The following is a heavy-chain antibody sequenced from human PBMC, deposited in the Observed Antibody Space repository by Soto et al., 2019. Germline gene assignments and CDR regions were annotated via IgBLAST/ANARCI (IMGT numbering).Heavy chain of an antibody. J-gene: IGHJ3*02. CDR3: ARDLSGDYGALDT. CDR2: IRCGGSNT. D-gene: IGHD4-17*01. Sequence: PGGSLRLSCAASGFTFSSYAMSWVRQAPGKGLEWVAVIRCGGSNTFYADSVKGRFTISKDNSKNTLYLQMNSLRAEDTAVYYCARDLSGDYGALDTWGQGTMVTVSS. V-gene: IGHV3-23*01. CDR1: GFTFSSYA.